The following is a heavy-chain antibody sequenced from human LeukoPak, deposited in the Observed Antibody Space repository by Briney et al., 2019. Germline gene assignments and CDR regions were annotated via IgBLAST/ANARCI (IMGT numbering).Heavy chain of an antibody. Sequence: ASAKVSCKASGYTSTSYYMHCVRQAPGQGLEWMGIINPSDGSTDYAQKFQGRVTMTRDMSTSTVYMELSSLRSEDTAVYYCARTGIPSAFDIWGQGTMVTVSS. V-gene: IGHV1-46*01. CDR3: ARTGIPSAFDI. D-gene: IGHD6-13*01. CDR2: INPSDGST. J-gene: IGHJ3*02. CDR1: GYTSTSYY.